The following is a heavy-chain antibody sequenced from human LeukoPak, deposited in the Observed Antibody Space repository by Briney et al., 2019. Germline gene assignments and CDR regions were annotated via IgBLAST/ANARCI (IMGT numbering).Heavy chain of an antibody. Sequence: GGSLRLSCAASGFTFSSHWMSWIRQAPGKGLEWVANIKPDGTEKSYVDSVKGRFTISRDNAKNSLFLQMNSLRAEDTAVYYCARDNMVADTKYYYYGMDVWGQGTTVTVSS. CDR2: IKPDGTEK. V-gene: IGHV3-7*03. D-gene: IGHD2-15*01. CDR3: ARDNMVADTKYYYYGMDV. J-gene: IGHJ6*02. CDR1: GFTFSSHW.